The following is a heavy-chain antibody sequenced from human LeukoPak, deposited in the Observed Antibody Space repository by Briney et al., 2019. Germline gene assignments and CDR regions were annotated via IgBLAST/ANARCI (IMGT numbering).Heavy chain of an antibody. Sequence: PGGSLRLSCAGSGFTFDNYAMHWVRQAPGKGLEWVSGISWNSGSIGYADSVKGRFTISRGNAKNTLYLQMNSLRAEDTAVYYCARDRGYYDSGSPGLIDYWGQGTLVTVSS. CDR3: ARDRGYYDSGSPGLIDY. D-gene: IGHD3-10*01. J-gene: IGHJ4*02. V-gene: IGHV3-9*01. CDR1: GFTFDNYA. CDR2: ISWNSGSI.